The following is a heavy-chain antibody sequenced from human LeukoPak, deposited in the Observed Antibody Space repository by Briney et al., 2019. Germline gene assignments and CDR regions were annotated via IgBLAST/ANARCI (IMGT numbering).Heavy chain of an antibody. Sequence: ASVKVSCKASGYTFTGCYMHWVRQAPGQGLEWMGWINPNSGGTNYAQKFQGRVTMTRDTSISTAYMELSRLRSDDTAVYYCASLIVVVPAAIGYYYMDVWGKGTTVTVSS. CDR2: INPNSGGT. CDR1: GYTFTGCY. J-gene: IGHJ6*03. CDR3: ASLIVVVPAAIGYYYMDV. D-gene: IGHD2-2*01. V-gene: IGHV1-2*02.